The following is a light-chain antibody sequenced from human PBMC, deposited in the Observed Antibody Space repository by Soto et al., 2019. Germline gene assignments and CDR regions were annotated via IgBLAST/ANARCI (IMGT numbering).Light chain of an antibody. CDR3: CSYAVTTTF. V-gene: IGLV2-23*03. CDR2: EGS. Sequence: QSVLTQPASVSGSPGQSITISCTGTSSDVGSYNLVSWYQQHPGKAPKLMIYEGSQRPSGVSNRFSGSKSGNTASLTISGLQAEDEADYYCCSYAVTTTFFGTGTKLTVL. J-gene: IGLJ1*01. CDR1: SSDVGSYNL.